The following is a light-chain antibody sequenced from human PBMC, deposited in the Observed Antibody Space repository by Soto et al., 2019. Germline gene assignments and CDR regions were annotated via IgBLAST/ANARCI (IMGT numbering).Light chain of an antibody. J-gene: IGKJ4*01. V-gene: IGKV1-27*01. CDR1: QSISNW. Sequence: DIQMTQSPSTLSVSVGDRATITCRASQSISNWLAWYQRKPGKAPKLLIYAASTLQSGVPSRFTGSGSGTDFTLTISSLQPEDAATYYCQKCKVAPFTFGGGTKVDIK. CDR3: QKCKVAPFT. CDR2: AAS.